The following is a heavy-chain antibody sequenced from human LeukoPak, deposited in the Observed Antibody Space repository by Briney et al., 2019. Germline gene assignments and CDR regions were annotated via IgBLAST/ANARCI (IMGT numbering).Heavy chain of an antibody. Sequence: GGSLRLSCAASGFTFRSYWMDWVRQAPGKGLGWVANIKQDGSEMYYVDSVKGRFTISRDNTKNSLFLHMSSLRAEDTAVYYCAREGLLYDSSGYYFDYWGQGTLVTVSS. CDR2: IKQDGSEM. CDR3: AREGLLYDSSGYYFDY. V-gene: IGHV3-7*01. CDR1: GFTFRSYW. J-gene: IGHJ4*02. D-gene: IGHD3-22*01.